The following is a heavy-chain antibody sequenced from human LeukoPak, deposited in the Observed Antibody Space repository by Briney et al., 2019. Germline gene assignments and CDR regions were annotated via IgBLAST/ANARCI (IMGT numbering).Heavy chain of an antibody. Sequence: PGGSLRLSCAASGFTFSSYEMNWVRQAPGKGLEWVSYISSSGSTIYYADSVKGRFTISRDNAKNSLYLQMNSLRAEDTAVYYCARGGVGLLWFGELKAVDYWGQGTLVTVSS. J-gene: IGHJ4*02. CDR3: ARGGVGLLWFGELKAVDY. CDR2: ISSSGSTI. D-gene: IGHD3-10*01. CDR1: GFTFSSYE. V-gene: IGHV3-48*03.